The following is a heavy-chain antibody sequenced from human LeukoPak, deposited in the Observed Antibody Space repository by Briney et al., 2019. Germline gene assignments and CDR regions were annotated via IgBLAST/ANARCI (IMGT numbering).Heavy chain of an antibody. CDR2: IYTSGST. CDR3: ARATTPVYCGGDCYVFDY. D-gene: IGHD2-21*02. J-gene: IGHJ4*02. Sequence: SETLSLTCTVSGGSISSYYWSWIRQPAGKGLEWIERIYTSGSTNYNPSLKSLVTMSVDTSKNQFSLKLSSVTAADTAVYYCARATTPVYCGGDCYVFDYWGQGTLVTVSS. CDR1: GGSISSYY. V-gene: IGHV4-4*07.